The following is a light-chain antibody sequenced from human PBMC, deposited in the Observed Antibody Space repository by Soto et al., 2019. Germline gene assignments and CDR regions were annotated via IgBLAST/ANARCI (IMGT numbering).Light chain of an antibody. CDR2: SAS. Sequence: IQLTQSPSSLSASVGDRVTITCRASQGISSDLAWYQQKPGKAPKPLIYSASTLQNGVPSRFSGSGSGTDFTLTSSGLQPEDFATYSCQQLNSYPVTFGQVTRLEIK. CDR3: QQLNSYPVT. CDR1: QGISSD. J-gene: IGKJ5*01. V-gene: IGKV1-9*01.